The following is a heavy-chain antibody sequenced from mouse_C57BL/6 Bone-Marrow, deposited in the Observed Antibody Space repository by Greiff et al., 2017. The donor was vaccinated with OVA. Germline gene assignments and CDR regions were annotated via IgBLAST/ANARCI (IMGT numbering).Heavy chain of an antibody. CDR2: IYPGGGYT. Sequence: VQLQQSGAELVRPGTSVKMSCKASGYTFPNYWIGWAKQRPGHGLEWIGDIYPGGGYTNYNEKFKGKATLTADKSSSTAYMQFSSLTSEDSAIYYCARFRYYGLDYWGQGTTLTVSS. V-gene: IGHV1-63*01. CDR1: GYTFPNYW. CDR3: ARFRYYGLDY. D-gene: IGHD1-2*01. J-gene: IGHJ2*01.